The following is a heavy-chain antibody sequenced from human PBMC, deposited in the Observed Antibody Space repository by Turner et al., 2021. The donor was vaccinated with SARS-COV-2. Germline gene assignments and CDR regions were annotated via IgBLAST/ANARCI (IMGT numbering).Heavy chain of an antibody. CDR3: ARQSEWELLGVLDAFDI. D-gene: IGHD1-26*01. CDR2: INHSGST. V-gene: IGHV4-34*01. CDR1: GGSFSGYY. J-gene: IGHJ3*02. Sequence: QVQLQQWGAGLLKPSETLSLTCAVYGGSFSGYYWSWIRQPPGKGLEWIGEINHSGSTNYNPSLKSRVTISVDTSKNQFSLNLSSVTAADTAVYYCARQSEWELLGVLDAFDIWGQGTMVTVSS.